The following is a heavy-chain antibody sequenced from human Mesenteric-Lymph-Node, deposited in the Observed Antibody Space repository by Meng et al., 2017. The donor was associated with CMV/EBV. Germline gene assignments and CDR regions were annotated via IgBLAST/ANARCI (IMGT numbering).Heavy chain of an antibody. CDR1: GFTFSNYA. V-gene: IGHV3-23*01. J-gene: IGHJ2*01. D-gene: IGHD6-19*01. Sequence: GGSLRLSCAASGFTFSNYAMSWVRQAPGKELEWVSAITGTGRSTYYADSVKGRFTISRDNSKNTLYLQMNSLRAEDTAVYYCAKDWGSGWYKGNYWYFDLWGRGTLVTVSS. CDR3: AKDWGSGWYKGNYWYFDL. CDR2: ITGTGRST.